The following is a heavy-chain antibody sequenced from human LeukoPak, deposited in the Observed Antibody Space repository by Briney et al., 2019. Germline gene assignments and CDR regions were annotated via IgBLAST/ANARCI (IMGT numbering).Heavy chain of an antibody. J-gene: IGHJ6*02. CDR1: GFTFSSYW. CDR2: IKQDGSEK. D-gene: IGHD6-13*01. Sequence: GGSLRLSCAASGFTFSSYWMSWVRQAPGKGLEWVANIKQDGSEKYYVDSVKGRFTISRDNAKNSLYLQMSSLRAEDTAVYYCARESTHGSSWYHYYYYGMDVWGQGTTVTVSS. V-gene: IGHV3-7*01. CDR3: ARESTHGSSWYHYYYYGMDV.